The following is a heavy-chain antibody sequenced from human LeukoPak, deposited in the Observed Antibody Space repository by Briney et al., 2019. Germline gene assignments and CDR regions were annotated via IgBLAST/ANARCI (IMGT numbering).Heavy chain of an antibody. J-gene: IGHJ4*02. D-gene: IGHD6-6*01. Sequence: TGGSLRLSCAASGFTFSSYGMQWVRQAPGKGLEWVAVISHDGTVQYYADSVRGRFTISRDNSKNTLSLQMNSLRTEDTALYYCAKEGAAKTAARLDCWGQGTLVTVSS. V-gene: IGHV3-30*18. CDR1: GFTFSSYG. CDR2: ISHDGTVQ. CDR3: AKEGAAKTAARLDC.